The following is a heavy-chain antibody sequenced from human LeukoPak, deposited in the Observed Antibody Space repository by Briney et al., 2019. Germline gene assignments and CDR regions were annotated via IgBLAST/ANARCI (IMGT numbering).Heavy chain of an antibody. CDR2: IYYSGST. CDR3: ARRGYGSGSFNRYYFDY. V-gene: IGHV4-59*08. CDR1: GGSISSYY. D-gene: IGHD3-10*01. Sequence: SETLSLTCTVSGGSISSYYWSWIRQPPGKGLEWIGYIYYSGSTNYNPSLKSRVTISVDTSKNQLSLKLNSVTAADTAVYYCARRGYGSGSFNRYYFDYWGQGILVTVSS. J-gene: IGHJ4*02.